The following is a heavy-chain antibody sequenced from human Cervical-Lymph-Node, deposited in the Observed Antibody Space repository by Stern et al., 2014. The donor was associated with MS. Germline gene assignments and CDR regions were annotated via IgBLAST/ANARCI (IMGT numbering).Heavy chain of an antibody. CDR2: IHPPSGGT. D-gene: IGHD6-13*01. CDR3: ARSAIEIAAPGHFDY. J-gene: IGHJ4*02. CDR1: GYTFTGYF. Sequence: QVQLVQSGAEVKKPGASVKVSCKASGYTFTGYFMHWVRQAPGQGLEWMGRIHPPSGGTKYAQKFQGRVTMTRDTSISTAYMELSRLRSDDKAVYYCARSAIEIAAPGHFDYWGQGTLVTVSS. V-gene: IGHV1-2*06.